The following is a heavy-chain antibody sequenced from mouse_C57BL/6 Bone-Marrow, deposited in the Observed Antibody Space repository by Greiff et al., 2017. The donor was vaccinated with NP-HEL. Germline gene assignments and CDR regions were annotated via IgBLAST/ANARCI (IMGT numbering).Heavy chain of an antibody. V-gene: IGHV1-55*01. D-gene: IGHD1-1*01. CDR1: GYTFTSYW. CDR3: ARETVSTTVQSWVVFDY. CDR2: IYPGSGST. Sequence: QVQLQQPGAELVKPGASVKMSCKASGYTFTSYWITWVKQRPGQGLEWIGDIYPGSGSTNYNEKFKSKATLTVDTSSSTAYMQLSSLTSEDSAVYYCARETVSTTVQSWVVFDYWGQGTTLTVSS. J-gene: IGHJ2*01.